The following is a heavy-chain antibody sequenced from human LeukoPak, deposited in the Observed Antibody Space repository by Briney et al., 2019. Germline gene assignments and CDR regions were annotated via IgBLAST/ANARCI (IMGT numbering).Heavy chain of an antibody. CDR1: GFTFSTYS. J-gene: IGHJ4*02. CDR2: ISSSSSTI. Sequence: GGSLRLSCAASGFTFSTYSMNWVRQAPGKGPEWVSYISSSSSTIYYADSVKGRFTISRDNAKNSLYLQMNSLRAEDTALYYCAKGPTTVVMGCFDYWGQGTLVTVSS. D-gene: IGHD4-23*01. CDR3: AKGPTTVVMGCFDY. V-gene: IGHV3-48*04.